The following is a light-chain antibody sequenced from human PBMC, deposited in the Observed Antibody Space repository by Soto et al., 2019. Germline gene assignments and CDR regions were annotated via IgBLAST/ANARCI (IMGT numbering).Light chain of an antibody. V-gene: IGLV2-14*03. J-gene: IGLJ3*02. CDR3: SSYSTTTTPQWV. CDR2: DVS. Sequence: QSVLTQPASVSGSPGLSITISCTGTSSDVGAYNFVSWYQQHPDKAPKLMIFDVSNRPSGVSNRFSGSKSGNTASLTISGLQSEDEADYYCSSYSTTTTPQWVFGGGTQLTVL. CDR1: SSDVGAYNF.